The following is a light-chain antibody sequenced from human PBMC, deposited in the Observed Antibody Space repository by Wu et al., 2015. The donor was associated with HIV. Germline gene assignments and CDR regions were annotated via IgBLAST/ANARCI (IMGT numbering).Light chain of an antibody. V-gene: IGKV3-20*01. CDR1: QSFASSF. CDR3: QHYSTSTQS. Sequence: EIVLTQSPGTLSVSPGGRATLSCRASQSFASSFLAWYQQKPGQSPRLLIYSASTRATGIPDRFSGSGSGTDFTLTISSPEPEDSAVYYCQHYSTSTQSFGQGTKVEVK. CDR2: SAS. J-gene: IGKJ1*01.